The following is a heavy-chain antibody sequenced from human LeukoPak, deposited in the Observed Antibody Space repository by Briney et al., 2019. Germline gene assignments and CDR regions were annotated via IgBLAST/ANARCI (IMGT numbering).Heavy chain of an antibody. Sequence: GASVKVSCKASGGTFSSYAISWVRQAPGQGLEWMGRIIPILGIANYAQKFQGRVTITADKSTSTAYMELSSLRSEDTAVYYCARVPLPYDSNRRVPDYWGQGTLVTVSS. CDR3: ARVPLPYDSNRRVPDY. V-gene: IGHV1-69*04. CDR2: IIPILGIA. CDR1: GGTFSSYA. J-gene: IGHJ4*02. D-gene: IGHD5-12*01.